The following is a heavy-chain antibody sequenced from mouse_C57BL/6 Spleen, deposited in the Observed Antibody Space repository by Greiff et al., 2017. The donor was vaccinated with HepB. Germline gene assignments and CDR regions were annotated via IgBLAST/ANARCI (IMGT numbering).Heavy chain of an antibody. Sequence: QVQLQQSGPELVKPGASVKISCKASGYAFSSSWMNWVKQRPGKGLEWIGRIYPGDGDTNYNGKFKGKATLTADKSSSTAYMQRSSLTSEDSAVYFCARGGYCGSSYDYYAMDYWGQGTSVTVSS. CDR2: IYPGDGDT. J-gene: IGHJ4*01. V-gene: IGHV1-82*01. D-gene: IGHD1-1*01. CDR1: GYAFSSSW. CDR3: ARGGYCGSSYDYYAMDY.